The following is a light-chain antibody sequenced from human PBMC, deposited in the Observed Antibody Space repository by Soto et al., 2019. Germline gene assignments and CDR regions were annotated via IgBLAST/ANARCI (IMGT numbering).Light chain of an antibody. J-gene: IGKJ1*01. CDR1: QSVTTN. Sequence: EMLATQSPASLYLSPGERATLSFRASQSVTTNLAWYQQTPAQAPRLLISGAYTRATGVPARFSGSGSGTEFTLTIDSLQSEDSAVYYCQQYYKGPLSTFCHVTKVDIK. V-gene: IGKV3-15*01. CDR2: GAY. CDR3: QQYYKGPLST.